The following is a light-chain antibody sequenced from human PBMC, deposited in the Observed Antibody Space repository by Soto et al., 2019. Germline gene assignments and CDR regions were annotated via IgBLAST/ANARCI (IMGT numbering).Light chain of an antibody. J-gene: IGLJ2*01. CDR3: SSYSRTTTLVV. CDR1: SSDIGAFTS. V-gene: IGLV2-14*03. CDR2: DII. Sequence: QSALTQPAYVSGSPGQSITISCTGTSSDIGAFTSVSCYQQHPGKAPKLIIYDIIHRPSGVSDRFSGSKSVNTASLTVSGLQPEDEANYYCSSYSRTTTLVVFGGGTKLTVL.